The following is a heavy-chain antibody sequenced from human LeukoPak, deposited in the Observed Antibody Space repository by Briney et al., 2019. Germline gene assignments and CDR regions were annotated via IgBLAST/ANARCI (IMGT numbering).Heavy chain of an antibody. V-gene: IGHV4-4*07. CDR3: ARAGTVTTVWPYYFDY. Sequence: SETLSLTCTVSGGSISSYYWSWIRQPARKGLEWIGRIYTSGSTNYNPSLKSRVTMSVDTSKNQFSLKLSSVTAADTAVYYCARAGTVTTVWPYYFDYWGQGTLVTVSS. J-gene: IGHJ4*02. CDR2: IYTSGST. CDR1: GGSISSYY. D-gene: IGHD4-17*01.